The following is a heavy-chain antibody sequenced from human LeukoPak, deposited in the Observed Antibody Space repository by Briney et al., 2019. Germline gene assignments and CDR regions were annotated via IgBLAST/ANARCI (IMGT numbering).Heavy chain of an antibody. CDR1: GFTFSSYS. J-gene: IGHJ4*02. V-gene: IGHV3-48*02. D-gene: IGHD5-24*01. CDR2: ISSSSSPTM. CDR3: ARKTRDVFNGFDY. Sequence: GESLKISCAASGFTFSSYSMNWVRQTPGKGLEWISYISSSSSPTMFYADSVKGRFTISRDNAKNSLYLQMNSLRDEDTAVYYCARKTRDVFNGFDYWGQGTLVTVSS.